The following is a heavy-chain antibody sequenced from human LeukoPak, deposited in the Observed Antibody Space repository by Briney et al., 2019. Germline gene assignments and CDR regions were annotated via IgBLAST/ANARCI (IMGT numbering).Heavy chain of an antibody. Sequence: PSETLSLTCTVSGGSISSYYWSWIRQHPGKGLEWIGYIYYSGSTYYNPSLKSRVTISVDTSKNQFSLKLSSVTAADTAVYYCARDRDSNYDILTGLRGFDPWGQGTLVTVSS. CDR3: ARDRDSNYDILTGLRGFDP. CDR2: IYYSGST. J-gene: IGHJ5*02. CDR1: GGSISSYY. D-gene: IGHD3-9*01. V-gene: IGHV4-59*06.